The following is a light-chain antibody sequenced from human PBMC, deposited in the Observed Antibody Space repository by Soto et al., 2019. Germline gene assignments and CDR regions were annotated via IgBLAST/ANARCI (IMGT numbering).Light chain of an antibody. Sequence: EIVMTQSPATLSVSPGERATLSCRASQSVSSNLAWYQRKPGQAPRLLIYGASSRATGIPVRFIGSGSGTEFTLTISSLQSEDFAVYYCQQYNNWPLTFGQGTRLEIK. J-gene: IGKJ5*01. V-gene: IGKV3-15*01. CDR3: QQYNNWPLT. CDR1: QSVSSN. CDR2: GAS.